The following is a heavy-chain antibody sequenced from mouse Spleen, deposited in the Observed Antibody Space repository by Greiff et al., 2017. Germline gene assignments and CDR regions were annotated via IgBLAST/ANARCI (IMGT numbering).Heavy chain of an antibody. CDR3: TRAYGSSGYAMDY. CDR2: IDPSDSYT. V-gene: IGHV1S127*01. Sequence: VQLQQPGAELVKPGASVKMSCKASGYTFTSYWMHWVKQRPGQGLEWIGTIDPSDSYTSYNQKFKGKATLTVDTSSSTAYMQLSSLTSEDSAVYYCTRAYGSSGYAMDYWGQGTSVTVSS. J-gene: IGHJ4*01. D-gene: IGHD1-1*01. CDR1: GYTFTSYW.